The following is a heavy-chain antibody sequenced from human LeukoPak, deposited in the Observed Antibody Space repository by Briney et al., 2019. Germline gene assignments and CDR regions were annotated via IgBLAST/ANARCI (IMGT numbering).Heavy chain of an antibody. J-gene: IGHJ3*02. Sequence: SETLSLTCAVYGGSFSGYYWSWIRQPPGKGLEWIGEINHSGSTNYNPSLKSRVTITVDTSKNQFSLKLSSVTAADTAVYYCARGNGGITIFGVVINGNAFDIWGQGTMVTVSS. CDR2: INHSGST. D-gene: IGHD3-3*01. CDR3: ARGNGGITIFGVVINGNAFDI. CDR1: GGSFSGYY. V-gene: IGHV4-34*01.